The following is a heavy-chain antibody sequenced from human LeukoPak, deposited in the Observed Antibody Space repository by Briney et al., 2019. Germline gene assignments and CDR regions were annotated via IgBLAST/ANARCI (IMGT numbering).Heavy chain of an antibody. CDR3: ARGKGYCSSTGCYNWFDP. D-gene: IGHD2-2*01. CDR1: GGSFSGYY. V-gene: IGHV4-34*01. CDR2: INHSGST. Sequence: SETLSLTCAVYGGSFSGYYWSWIRQPPGKGLEWIGEINHSGSTNYNPSLKSRVTISVDTSKNQFSLKLSSVTAADTAVYYCARGKGYCSSTGCYNWFDPWGQGTLVTVSS. J-gene: IGHJ5*02.